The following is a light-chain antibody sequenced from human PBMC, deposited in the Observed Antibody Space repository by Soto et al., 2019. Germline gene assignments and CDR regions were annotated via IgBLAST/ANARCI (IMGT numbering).Light chain of an antibody. V-gene: IGKV1-5*03. CDR1: QSISNW. CDR3: QQYNTYRT. Sequence: DIQMTQSPSTLPASVGDRVTITFRASQSISNWLAWYQQKPGKAPKLLIYKASTLKSGVPSRFSGSGSGTEFTLTISSLQPDDFATYYCQQYNTYRTFGQGTRLEI. CDR2: KAS. J-gene: IGKJ5*01.